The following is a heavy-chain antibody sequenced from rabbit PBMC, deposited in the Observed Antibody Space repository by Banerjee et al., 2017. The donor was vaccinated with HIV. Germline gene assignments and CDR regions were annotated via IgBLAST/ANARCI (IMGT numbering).Heavy chain of an antibody. CDR3: ARDDASKSGYYDL. CDR2: IYPDYGTT. V-gene: IGHV1S47*01. CDR1: GIDFSTYG. Sequence: QEQLVESGGGLVTLGGSLKLSCKASGIDFSTYGISWVRQAPGKGLEWIAYIYPDYGTTDYATWVNGRFTISLDDAQNTVFLRMTSLTAADTATYFCARDDASKSGYYDLWGPGTLVTVS. D-gene: IGHD1-1*01. J-gene: IGHJ4*01.